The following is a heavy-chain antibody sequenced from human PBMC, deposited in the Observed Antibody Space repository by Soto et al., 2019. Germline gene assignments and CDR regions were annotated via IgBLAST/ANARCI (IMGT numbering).Heavy chain of an antibody. D-gene: IGHD2-8*01. CDR2: IWYDGSNK. CDR1: GFTFSSYG. V-gene: IGHV3-33*01. CDR3: ARETNGSPARGPNWFDP. Sequence: GGSLRLSCAASGFTFSSYGMHWVRQAPGKGLEWVAVIWYDGSNKYYADSVKGRFTISRDKSKNQFSLKLNSVTAADTAVYYCARETNGSPARGPNWFDPWGQGIQVTVSS. J-gene: IGHJ5*02.